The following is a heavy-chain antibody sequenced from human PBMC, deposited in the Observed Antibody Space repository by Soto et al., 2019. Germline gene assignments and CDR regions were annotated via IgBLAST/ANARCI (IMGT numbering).Heavy chain of an antibody. CDR3: AADRGNSRTWQLDY. D-gene: IGHD6-13*01. CDR1: GGSISNYY. Sequence: SSETLSLTCTVSGGSISNYYWSWIRQPPGKGLEWIGDISYSGSTDYNPSLKSRVTISLDTSKNQFSLKLSSVTAADTAVYYCAADRGNSRTWQLDYWGQGTLVTVSS. CDR2: ISYSGST. V-gene: IGHV4-59*08. J-gene: IGHJ4*02.